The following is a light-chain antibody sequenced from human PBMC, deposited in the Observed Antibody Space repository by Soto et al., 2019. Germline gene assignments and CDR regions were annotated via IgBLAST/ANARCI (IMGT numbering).Light chain of an antibody. V-gene: IGLV1-40*01. CDR2: GNS. CDR1: SSNIGAGYD. CDR3: QSYDSSLSGSRA. Sequence: QSVLTQPPSVSGAPGQRVTISCTGSSSNIGAGYDVHWYQQLPGTAPKLLIYGNSNRPSGVPDRFSGSKSGTSASLAITGLQAEDEADYYCQSYDSSLSGSRAFGTGTKVTVL. J-gene: IGLJ1*01.